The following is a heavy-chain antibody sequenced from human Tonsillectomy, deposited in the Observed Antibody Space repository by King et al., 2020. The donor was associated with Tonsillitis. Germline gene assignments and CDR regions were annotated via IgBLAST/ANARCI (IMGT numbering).Heavy chain of an antibody. V-gene: IGHV1-18*04. J-gene: IGHJ3*02. CDR3: ARVSVGELPAIAVAGGAFDI. CDR2: ISGYNGNT. CDR1: GYTFTSYG. Sequence: QLVQSGAEVKKPGASVNVSCKASGYTFTSYGISWVRQAPGQGLEWMGWISGYNGNTKYAQKLQGRLTMTTDRTTSTAYMELRSLRSDDTAVYYCARVSVGELPAIAVAGGAFDIWGQGTMVTVSS. D-gene: IGHD6-19*01.